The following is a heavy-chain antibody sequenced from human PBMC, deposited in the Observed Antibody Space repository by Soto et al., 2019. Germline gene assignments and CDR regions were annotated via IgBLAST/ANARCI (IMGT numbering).Heavy chain of an antibody. V-gene: IGHV1-69*12. CDR3: ARGPHCGGDCYDAFDI. D-gene: IGHD2-21*02. J-gene: IGHJ3*02. CDR1: GGTFSSYA. CDR2: IIPIFGTA. Sequence: QVQLVQSGAEVKKPGSSVKVSCKASGGTFSSYAISWVRQAPGQGLEWMGGIIPIFGTANYAQKFQGRVTITADESTSTAYMELSSLRSEDTALYYCARGPHCGGDCYDAFDIWGQGTMVTVSS.